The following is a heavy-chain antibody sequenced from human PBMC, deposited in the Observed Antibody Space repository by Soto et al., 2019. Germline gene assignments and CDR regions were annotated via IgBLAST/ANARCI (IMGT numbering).Heavy chain of an antibody. CDR3: ARDRAWLTVAGTGRWFEP. CDR2: INAGNGNT. V-gene: IGHV1-3*01. J-gene: IGHJ5*02. D-gene: IGHD6-19*01. CDR1: GYTFTSYA. Sequence: ASVKVSCKASGYTFTSYALHWVRQAPGQRLEWMGWINAGNGNTKYSQKFQARVTITRDTSASTAYMELSSLRSEDTAVYYCARDRAWLTVAGTGRWFEPWGQGTLVTVSS.